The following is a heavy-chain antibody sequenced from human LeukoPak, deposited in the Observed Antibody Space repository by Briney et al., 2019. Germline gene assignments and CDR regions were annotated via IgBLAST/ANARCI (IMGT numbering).Heavy chain of an antibody. J-gene: IGHJ3*02. D-gene: IGHD3-3*01. CDR1: GYTFTSYG. CDR2: ISAYNGNT. CDR3: ARERDTILGVVIFVGAFDI. V-gene: IGHV1-18*01. Sequence: ASVTVSCKASGYTFTSYGISWVRQAPGQGLEWMGWISAYNGNTNCAQKLQGRVTMTTDTSTSTAYMELRSLRSDDTAVYYCARERDTILGVVIFVGAFDIWGQGTMVTVSS.